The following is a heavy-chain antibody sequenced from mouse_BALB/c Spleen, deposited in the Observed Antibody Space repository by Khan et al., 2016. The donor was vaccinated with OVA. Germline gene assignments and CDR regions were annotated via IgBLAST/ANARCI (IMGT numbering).Heavy chain of an antibody. V-gene: IGHV1S137*01. CDR1: GYTFTDYA. CDR2: ISTYYGDA. J-gene: IGHJ3*01. D-gene: IGHD1-3*01. Sequence: QVQLQQSGAELVRPGVSVKISCKGSGYTFTDYAMHWVKQSHAKSLEWIGVISTYYGDADYNQKFKGNATMTVDKSSSTAYMELARLTSEDSAIYYCARGSGNSRFAYWGQGTLVTVSA. CDR3: ARGSGNSRFAY.